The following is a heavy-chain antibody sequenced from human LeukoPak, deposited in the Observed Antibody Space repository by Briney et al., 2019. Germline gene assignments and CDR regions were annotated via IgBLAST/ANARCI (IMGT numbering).Heavy chain of an antibody. CDR2: IKPDGSEK. J-gene: IGHJ4*02. CDR1: GFTFSSYW. Sequence: GGSLRLSCAASGFTFSSYWMSWVRQAPGKGLEWVANIKPDGSEKYYVDSLKGRFTISRDNAKNSLYLQMNSLGAEDTAVYYCARYPARPYYFDYWGQGTLVTVSS. D-gene: IGHD6-6*01. V-gene: IGHV3-7*01. CDR3: ARYPARPYYFDY.